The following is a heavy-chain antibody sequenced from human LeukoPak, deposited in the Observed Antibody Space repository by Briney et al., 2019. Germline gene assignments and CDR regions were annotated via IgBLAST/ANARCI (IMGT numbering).Heavy chain of an antibody. D-gene: IGHD6-19*01. CDR1: GFTFSSYG. Sequence: GGSLRLSCAASGFTFSSYGMHWVRQALGKGLEWVAVIWYDGSNKYYADSVKGRFTISRDNSKNTLYLQMNSLRAEDTAVYYCATMRRVAGAWRYFDYWGQGTLVTVSS. CDR2: IWYDGSNK. CDR3: ATMRRVAGAWRYFDY. V-gene: IGHV3-33*01. J-gene: IGHJ4*02.